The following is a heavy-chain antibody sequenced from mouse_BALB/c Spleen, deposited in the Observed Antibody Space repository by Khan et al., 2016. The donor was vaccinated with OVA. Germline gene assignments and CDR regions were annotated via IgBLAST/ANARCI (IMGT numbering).Heavy chain of an antibody. CDR3: STSYFYGYSFDY. CDR1: GFTFTSYG. CDR2: ISSDSSTI. D-gene: IGHD1-1*01. J-gene: IGHJ3*01. Sequence: VQLKESGGGLVQPGGSRKLSCAASGFTFTSYGMHWIRQAPEKGLEWVAYISSDSSTIYYADTVKGRFTISRDNPKNTLFLQMTSLRSGDTALYFCSTSYFYGYSFDYWGQGTMVTVSA. V-gene: IGHV5-17*02.